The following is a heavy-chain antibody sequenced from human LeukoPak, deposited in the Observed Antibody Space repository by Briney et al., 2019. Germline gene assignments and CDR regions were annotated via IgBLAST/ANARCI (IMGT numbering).Heavy chain of an antibody. J-gene: IGHJ1*01. CDR1: GYSFTSYW. CDR3: ACLQRGYSYGYGYFQH. Sequence: GESLQTSCKGSGYSFTSYWIGWVRQMPGKGLEWMGIIYPGDSDTRYSPSFQGQVTISADKSISTAYLQWSSLKASDTAMYYCACLQRGYSYGYGYFQHWGQGTLVTVSS. CDR2: IYPGDSDT. D-gene: IGHD5-18*01. V-gene: IGHV5-51*01.